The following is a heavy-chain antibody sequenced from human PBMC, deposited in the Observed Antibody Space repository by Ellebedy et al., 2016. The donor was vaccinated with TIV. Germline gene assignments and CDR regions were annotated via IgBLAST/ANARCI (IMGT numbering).Heavy chain of an antibody. CDR1: EFTFSTYW. V-gene: IGHV3-7*01. Sequence: GGSLRLSXVASEFTFSTYWMSWVRQAPGKGLEWVANIKHDGSAEYYMDSVRGRFTISRDNAKKSLYLQMNSLRDEDTAVYYCARDLGEKPDYGDYGDTDAFDIWGQGTMVTVSS. CDR2: IKHDGSAE. J-gene: IGHJ3*02. D-gene: IGHD4-17*01. CDR3: ARDLGEKPDYGDYGDTDAFDI.